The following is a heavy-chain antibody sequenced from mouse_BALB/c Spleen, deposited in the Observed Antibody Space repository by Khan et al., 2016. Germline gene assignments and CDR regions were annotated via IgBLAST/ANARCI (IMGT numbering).Heavy chain of an antibody. CDR2: ISTYYVDA. CDR3: ERGTTALYYALDD. Sequence: VQLQESGAELVRPGVSVKISCKGSGYTFTDYDMHWVKQSHAKSLEWIGIISTYYVDATYNQKFKAKATMTVDKSSTTAYMELARLTSADSAIEDCERGTTALYYALDDWGQGTSVTVAS. V-gene: IGHV1S137*01. J-gene: IGHJ4*01. D-gene: IGHD1-2*01. CDR1: GYTFTDYD.